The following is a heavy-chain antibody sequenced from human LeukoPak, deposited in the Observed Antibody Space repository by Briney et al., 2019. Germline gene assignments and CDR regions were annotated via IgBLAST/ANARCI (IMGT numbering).Heavy chain of an antibody. V-gene: IGHV1-46*01. CDR3: ASSYYYDSSGYSRAIDAFDI. CDR2: INPSGGST. J-gene: IGHJ3*02. D-gene: IGHD3-22*01. CDR1: GYTFTSYY. Sequence: ASVKVSCKASGYTFTSYYMHWVRQAPGQGLEWMGIINPSGGSTSYAQKFQGRVTMTRDTSTSTVYMELSSLRSEDTAVYYCASSYYYDSSGYSRAIDAFDIWGQGTMVTVSS.